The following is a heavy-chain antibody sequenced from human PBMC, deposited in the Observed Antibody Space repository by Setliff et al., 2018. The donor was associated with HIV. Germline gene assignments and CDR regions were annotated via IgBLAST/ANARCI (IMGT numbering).Heavy chain of an antibody. CDR3: ARHSGLGGYYSPFDY. CDR1: GGSIKSSSDY. CDR2: IYYSGST. V-gene: IGHV4-39*01. J-gene: IGHJ4*02. D-gene: IGHD3-22*01. Sequence: PSETLSLTCTVSGGSIKSSSDYWGWIRQPPGKGLEWIWTIYYSGSTYYNPSLKSRVTISVDTSKNQFSLKLSSVTAADTTVYYCARHSGLGGYYSPFDYWGPGTLVTVSS.